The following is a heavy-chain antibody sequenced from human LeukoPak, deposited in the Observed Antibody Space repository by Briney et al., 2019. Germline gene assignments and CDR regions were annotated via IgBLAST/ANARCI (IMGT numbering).Heavy chain of an antibody. CDR3: ARDHGSGSLSDYFDY. D-gene: IGHD3-10*01. V-gene: IGHV3-33*01. CDR1: EFTFSSYA. J-gene: IGHJ4*02. Sequence: GGSLRLSCAASEFTFSSYAMHWVRQAPGKGLEWVAVIWYDGSKKYYADSVKGRFTISRDNSKNTLYLQMNSLRAEDTAVYYCARDHGSGSLSDYFDYWGQGTLVSVSS. CDR2: IWYDGSKK.